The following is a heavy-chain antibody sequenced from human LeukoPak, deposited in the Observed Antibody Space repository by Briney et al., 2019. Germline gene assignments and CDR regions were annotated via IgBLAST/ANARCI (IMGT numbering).Heavy chain of an antibody. Sequence: PSETLSLTCTVSGGSISSGSYYWSWIRQPAGKGLEWIGRIYTSGSTNYNPSLKSRVTISVDTSKNQFSLKLSSVTAADTAVYYCAGVTPTDNYYYYYGMDVWGQGTTVTVSS. CDR3: AGVTPTDNYYYYYGMDV. D-gene: IGHD4-23*01. CDR2: IYTSGST. V-gene: IGHV4-61*02. J-gene: IGHJ6*02. CDR1: GGSISSGSYY.